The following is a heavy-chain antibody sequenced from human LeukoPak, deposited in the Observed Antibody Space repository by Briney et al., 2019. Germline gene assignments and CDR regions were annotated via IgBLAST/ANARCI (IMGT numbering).Heavy chain of an antibody. CDR3: ASGGTAMVPFDY. CDR1: GGSISSSNW. J-gene: IGHJ4*02. V-gene: IGHV4-4*02. D-gene: IGHD5-18*01. Sequence: PSETLSLTCAVSGGSISSSNWWSWVRQPPGKGLEWVGEIYHSGSTNYNPSLKSRVPISVDKSKNQFSLKLSSVTAADTAVYYCASGGTAMVPFDYWGQGTLVTVSS. CDR2: IYHSGST.